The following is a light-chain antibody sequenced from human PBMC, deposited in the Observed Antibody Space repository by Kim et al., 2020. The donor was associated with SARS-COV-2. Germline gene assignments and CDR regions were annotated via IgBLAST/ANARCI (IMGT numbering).Light chain of an antibody. CDR3: QQSYSTVWT. V-gene: IGKV1-39*01. Sequence: GDRVTITCRASQNVSTYLNWYHQRTGEVPKLLIHAASTLHSGVPSRFSGSGSGTDFTLTIRNLQPEDFATYYCQQSYSTVWTFG. CDR2: AAS. J-gene: IGKJ1*01. CDR1: QNVSTY.